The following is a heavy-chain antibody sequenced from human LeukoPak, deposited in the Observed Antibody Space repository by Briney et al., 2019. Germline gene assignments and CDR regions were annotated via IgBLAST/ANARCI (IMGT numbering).Heavy chain of an antibody. CDR1: GGSISSYY. CDR3: ARLVVVPAAPYPYFDY. V-gene: IGHV4-59*12. D-gene: IGHD2-2*01. Sequence: SETLSLTCTVSGGSISSYYWNWIRQPPGKGLEWIGYIYYSGSTNYNPSLKSRVTISVDTSKNQFSLKLSSVTAADTAVYYCARLVVVPAAPYPYFDYWGQGTLVTVSS. CDR2: IYYSGST. J-gene: IGHJ4*02.